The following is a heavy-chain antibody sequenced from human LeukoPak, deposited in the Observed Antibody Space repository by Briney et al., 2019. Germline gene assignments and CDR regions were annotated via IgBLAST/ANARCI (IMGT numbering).Heavy chain of an antibody. V-gene: IGHV1-2*02. Sequence: ASVKVSCKASGYTFTGYYIQWMRQAPGQGLEWMGWINTNSGGTNYAQNFQGRVTMTRDTSINTVYLELSSLRSEDTAVYYCARVSGSTSCCFNWFDPWGQGTLVTVSS. CDR2: INTNSGGT. CDR1: GYTFTGYY. D-gene: IGHD2-2*01. CDR3: ARVSGSTSCCFNWFDP. J-gene: IGHJ5*02.